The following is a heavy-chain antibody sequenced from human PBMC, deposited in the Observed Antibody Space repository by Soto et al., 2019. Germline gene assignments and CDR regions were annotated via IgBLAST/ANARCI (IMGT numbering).Heavy chain of an antibody. D-gene: IGHD4-17*01. V-gene: IGHV4-59*08. CDR1: GGSISSYY. Sequence: PSETLSLTCTVSGGSISSYYWSWIRQPPGKGLEWIGYIYYSGSTNYNPSLKSRVTISVDTSKNQLSLKLSSVTAADTATYYCARYHFGDYAFDSWGQGTPVTVSS. CDR3: ARYHFGDYAFDS. J-gene: IGHJ4*02. CDR2: IYYSGST.